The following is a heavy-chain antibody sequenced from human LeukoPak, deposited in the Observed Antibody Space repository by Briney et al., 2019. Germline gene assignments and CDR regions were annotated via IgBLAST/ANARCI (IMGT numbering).Heavy chain of an antibody. D-gene: IGHD6-6*01. V-gene: IGHV4-39*07. CDR1: GGSISRYY. CDR2: IYYSGST. CDR3: ASPLGSSYLDAFDI. Sequence: SETLSLTCTVSGGSISRYYWGWIRQPPGKGLEWIGSIYYSGSTYYNPSLKSRVTISVDTSKNQFSLKLSSVTAADTAVYYCASPLGSSYLDAFDIWGQGTMVTVSS. J-gene: IGHJ3*02.